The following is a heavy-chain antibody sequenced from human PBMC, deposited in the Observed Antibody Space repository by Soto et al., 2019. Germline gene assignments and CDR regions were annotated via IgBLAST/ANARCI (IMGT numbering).Heavy chain of an antibody. Sequence: QVQLQQWGAGLLKPSETLSLTCAVYGGSFSGYYWSWIRQPPGKGLEWIGEINHSGSTNYNPSLKSRVTISVDTSKTQFSLKLSSVTAADTAVYYCARGVRFGELLVGMDVWGQGTTVTVSS. J-gene: IGHJ6*02. CDR1: GGSFSGYY. V-gene: IGHV4-34*01. CDR3: ARGVRFGELLVGMDV. CDR2: INHSGST. D-gene: IGHD3-10*01.